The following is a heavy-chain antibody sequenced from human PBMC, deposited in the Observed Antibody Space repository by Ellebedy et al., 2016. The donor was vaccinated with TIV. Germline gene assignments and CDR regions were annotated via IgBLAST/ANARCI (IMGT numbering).Heavy chain of an antibody. V-gene: IGHV3-9*01. CDR3: ARDMAYSSGWLEY. CDR1: GFTFDDYA. D-gene: IGHD6-19*01. J-gene: IGHJ4*02. CDR2: ISWNSGSI. Sequence: GGSLRLXCAASGFTFDDYAMHWVRQAPGKGLEWVSGISWNSGSIGYADSVKGRFTISRDNAKNSLYLQMNSLRAEDTAVYYCARDMAYSSGWLEYWGQGTLVTVSS.